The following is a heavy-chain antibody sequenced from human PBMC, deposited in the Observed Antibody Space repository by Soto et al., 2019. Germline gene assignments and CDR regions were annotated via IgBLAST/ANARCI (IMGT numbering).Heavy chain of an antibody. J-gene: IGHJ4*02. V-gene: IGHV3-53*02. CDR1: GFIISSSY. Sequence: QLVETGGGLIQRGGSLRLSCAASGFIISSSYMSWVRQAPGKGLEWVSVIYSDGRTYYADSVKGRFTISRDNSKNTLYLQMNSLSAEDTAVYYCARYSGWYGQCYFDCWGQGTLVTVSS. D-gene: IGHD6-13*01. CDR2: IYSDGRT. CDR3: ARYSGWYGQCYFDC.